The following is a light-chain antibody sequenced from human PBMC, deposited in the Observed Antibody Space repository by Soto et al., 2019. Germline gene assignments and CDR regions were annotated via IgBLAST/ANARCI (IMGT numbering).Light chain of an antibody. Sequence: EIVLTQSPGTLSLSPRERATLSCRASQSVSSNYVAWYQHKVGQAPRLLIYGASNRAPGIPDRFSGSGSGTDFPLPISRPEPEDFGLYYCQQYSASPPAFGQGTQVEV. CDR2: GAS. CDR1: QSVSSNY. V-gene: IGKV3-20*01. CDR3: QQYSASPPA. J-gene: IGKJ1*01.